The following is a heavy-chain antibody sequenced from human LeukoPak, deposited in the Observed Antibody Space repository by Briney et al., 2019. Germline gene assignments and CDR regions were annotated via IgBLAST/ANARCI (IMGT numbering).Heavy chain of an antibody. CDR1: GFTFSSYS. V-gene: IGHV3-21*01. J-gene: IGHJ4*02. Sequence: PGGSLRLSCAASGFTFSSYSMNWVRQAPGKGLEWVSSISSSSSYIYYADSVKGRFTISRDNAKNSLYLQMNSLRAEDTAVCYCARGSSSWYRWDYWGQGTLVTVSS. D-gene: IGHD6-13*01. CDR2: ISSSSSYI. CDR3: ARGSSSWYRWDY.